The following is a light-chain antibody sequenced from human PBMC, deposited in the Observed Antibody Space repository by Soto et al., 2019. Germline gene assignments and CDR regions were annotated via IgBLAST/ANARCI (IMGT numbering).Light chain of an antibody. V-gene: IGLV1-40*01. Sequence: QSVLPQPPSVSGAPGQRVTLSCTGSSSNIGAGYDVHWYQRLPGTAPKVLIYNNNNRPSGVPDRFSGSKSGTSASLAITGLQAEDEADYYCQSYDSSLSGSYVFGTGTKLTVL. CDR1: SSNIGAGYD. J-gene: IGLJ1*01. CDR2: NNN. CDR3: QSYDSSLSGSYV.